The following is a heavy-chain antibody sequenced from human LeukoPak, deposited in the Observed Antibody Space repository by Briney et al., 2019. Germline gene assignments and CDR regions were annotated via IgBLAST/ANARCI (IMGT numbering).Heavy chain of an antibody. Sequence: PGGSLRLSCAASGFTFSSHSMNLVRQAPGKGLEWVSSITSSGSYIYYADSVKGRFTVSRDNAKYSLYLQMNSLRTEDTAVYSCARGGYYGSGSYSDYWGQGTLVTVSS. D-gene: IGHD3-10*01. CDR3: ARGGYYGSGSYSDY. CDR2: ITSSGSYI. J-gene: IGHJ4*02. CDR1: GFTFSSHS. V-gene: IGHV3-21*01.